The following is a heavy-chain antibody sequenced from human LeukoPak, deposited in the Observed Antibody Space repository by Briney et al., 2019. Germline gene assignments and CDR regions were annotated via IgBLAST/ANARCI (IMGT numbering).Heavy chain of an antibody. V-gene: IGHV1-24*01. CDR1: GYTLTELS. D-gene: IGHD3-22*01. J-gene: IGHJ4*02. CDR3: ATGPSGMDYYDSSGYYFG. Sequence: ASVKVSCKVSGYTLTELSMHWVRQAPGKGLEWMGGFYPEDGETIYAQKFQGRVTMTEDTSTDTAYMELSSLRSEDTAVYYCATGPSGMDYYDSSGYYFGWGQGTLVTVSS. CDR2: FYPEDGET.